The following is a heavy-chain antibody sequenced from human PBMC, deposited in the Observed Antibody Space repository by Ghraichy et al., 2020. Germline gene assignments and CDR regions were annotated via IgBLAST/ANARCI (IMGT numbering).Heavy chain of an antibody. CDR1: GFTFSSYA. J-gene: IGHJ4*02. Sequence: SLRLSCAASGFTFSSYAMHWVRQAPGKGLEWVAVISYDESNEYYADSVKGRFTISRDNSKNTLYLQMNSLRAEDTAVYYCARAPTGTAADYWGQGTLVTVSS. CDR2: ISYDESNE. V-gene: IGHV3-30-3*01. D-gene: IGHD6-13*01. CDR3: ARAPTGTAADY.